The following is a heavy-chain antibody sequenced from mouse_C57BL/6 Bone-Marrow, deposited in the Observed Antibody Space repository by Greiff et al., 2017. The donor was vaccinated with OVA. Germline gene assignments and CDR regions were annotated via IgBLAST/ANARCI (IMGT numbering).Heavy chain of an antibody. J-gene: IGHJ3*01. Sequence: VQLKESGAELVRPGASVKLSCKASGYTFTDYYINWVKQRPGQGLEWIARIYPGSGNTYYNEKFKGKATLTAEKSSSTAYMQLSSLTSEDSAVYFCAYYDDKAWFAYWGQGTLVTVSA. D-gene: IGHD2-4*01. CDR2: IYPGSGNT. CDR1: GYTFTDYY. CDR3: AYYDDKAWFAY. V-gene: IGHV1-76*01.